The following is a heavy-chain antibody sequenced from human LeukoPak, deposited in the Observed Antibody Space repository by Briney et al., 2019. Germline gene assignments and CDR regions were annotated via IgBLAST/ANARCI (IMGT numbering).Heavy chain of an antibody. V-gene: IGHV6-1*01. CDR1: GASVSSNSAA. D-gene: IGHD2-15*01. CDR3: ARDQGYCSAGSCYHIDC. CDR2: TYYRSKWYN. J-gene: IGHJ4*02. Sequence: SQTLSLTFAISGASVSSNSAAWNWIRQSPSRGLEWLGRTYYRSKWYNDYAVSVKSRITINPDTSKNQFSLQLNSVTPEDTAVYYCARDQGYCSAGSCYHIDCWGQGTLVTVSS.